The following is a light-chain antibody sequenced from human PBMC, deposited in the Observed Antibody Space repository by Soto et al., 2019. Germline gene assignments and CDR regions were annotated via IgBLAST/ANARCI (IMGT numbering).Light chain of an antibody. CDR1: SSDVGAYNY. V-gene: IGLV2-14*01. CDR3: SSFTTSTTYC. Sequence: QSVLTQRASVSGSPGQSITISCTGTSSDVGAYNYDSWYQQNPGKAPKLMIYDVTNRPSGVSNRFSGSRSGKAAYLPISGLQAEDEAEYSCSSFTTSTTYCFGTGPNLTVL. J-gene: IGLJ1*01. CDR2: DVT.